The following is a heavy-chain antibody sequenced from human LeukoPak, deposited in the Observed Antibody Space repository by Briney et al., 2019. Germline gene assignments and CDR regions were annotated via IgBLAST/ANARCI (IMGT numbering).Heavy chain of an antibody. V-gene: IGHV3-21*01. CDR1: GFTFSSYS. CDR2: ISSRSSYI. J-gene: IGHJ4*02. Sequence: GGSLRLSCAASGFTFSSYSMNWVRQAPGKGLEWVSSISSRSSYIYYADSVKGRFTISRDNAKNSLYLQMNSLRAEDTAAYYCARGPRSSSWPTEYWGQGTLVTVSS. D-gene: IGHD6-13*01. CDR3: ARGPRSSSWPTEY.